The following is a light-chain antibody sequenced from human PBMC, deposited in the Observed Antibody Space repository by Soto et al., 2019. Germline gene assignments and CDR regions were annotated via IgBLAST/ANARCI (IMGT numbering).Light chain of an antibody. J-gene: IGKJ2*01. V-gene: IGKV1-39*01. CDR2: GAS. Sequence: DIQMTQSPSSLSASVGDRVTITCRASQSVRTYLNWYQRKPGKAPKVLIYGASALQSGVPSRFSGSGSGTDFTLTASSLQPVDFATYYCQQSFTTPYTFGQGTKLEIK. CDR1: QSVRTY. CDR3: QQSFTTPYT.